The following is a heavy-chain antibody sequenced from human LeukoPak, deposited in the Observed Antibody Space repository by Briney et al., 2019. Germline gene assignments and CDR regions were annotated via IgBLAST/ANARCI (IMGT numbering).Heavy chain of an antibody. D-gene: IGHD6-19*01. CDR2: IYYSGST. V-gene: IGHV4-30-4*01. CDR1: GGSISSGDYY. CDR3: ARDGSSGRDY. J-gene: IGHJ4*02. Sequence: SETLSLTCTVSGGSISSGDYYWSWIRQPPGKGLEWIGYIYYSGSTYYTPSLKSRVTISVDTSKNQFSLKLSSVTAADTAVYYCARDGSSGRDYWGQGTLVTVSS.